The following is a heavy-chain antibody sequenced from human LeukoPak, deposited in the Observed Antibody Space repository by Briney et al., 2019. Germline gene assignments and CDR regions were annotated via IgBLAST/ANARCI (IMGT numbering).Heavy chain of an antibody. CDR3: AKIPLSGDIVVVPAASNVDY. CDR1: GFTFSSYG. Sequence: GGSLRLSCAASGFTFSSYGMHWVRQAPGKGLEWVAFIRYDGSNKYYADSVKGRFTISRDNSKNALYLQMNSLRAEDTAVYYCAKIPLSGDIVVVPAASNVDYWGQGTLVTVSS. CDR2: IRYDGSNK. J-gene: IGHJ4*02. D-gene: IGHD2-2*01. V-gene: IGHV3-30*02.